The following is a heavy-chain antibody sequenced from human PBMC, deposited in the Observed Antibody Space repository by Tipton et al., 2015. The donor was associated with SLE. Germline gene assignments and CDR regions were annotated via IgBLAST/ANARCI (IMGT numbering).Heavy chain of an antibody. D-gene: IGHD4-23*01. Sequence: SLRLSCAASGFTFSSYEMNWVRQAPGKGLEWVSYISSSGSTIYYADSVKGRFTISRDDAKKSLYLQMNSLRAEDTAVYYCAREGVATPDYWGQGTLVTVSS. CDR2: ISSSGSTI. CDR3: AREGVATPDY. J-gene: IGHJ4*02. CDR1: GFTFSSYE. V-gene: IGHV3-48*03.